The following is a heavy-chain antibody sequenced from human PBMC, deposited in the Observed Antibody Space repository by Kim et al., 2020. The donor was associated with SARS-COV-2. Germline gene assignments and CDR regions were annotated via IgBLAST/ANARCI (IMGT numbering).Heavy chain of an antibody. V-gene: IGHV7-4-1*02. CDR2: INTNTGNP. CDR1: GYTFTIYA. J-gene: IGHJ4*02. Sequence: ASVKVSCKASGYTFTIYAINWARQVPGQGLQWMGWINTNTGNPTYGQGFTGRFVFSLDTSVSTAYLQISSLKAEDTAVYYCARVSYNGGWYSDYWGQGTLVTVSS. CDR3: ARVSYNGGWYSDY. D-gene: IGHD6-19*01.